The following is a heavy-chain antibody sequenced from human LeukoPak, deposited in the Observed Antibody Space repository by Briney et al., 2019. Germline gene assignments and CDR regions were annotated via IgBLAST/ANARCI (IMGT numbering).Heavy chain of an antibody. D-gene: IGHD3-9*01. V-gene: IGHV1-2*02. Sequence: ASVKVSCKASGYTFTGYYMHWVRQAPGQGLEWMGWINPNSGGTNYAQKFQGRVTMTRDTSISTAYMELSSLRSEDTAVYYCARGAHDILTGYYIYYFDYWGQGTLVTVSS. J-gene: IGHJ4*02. CDR2: INPNSGGT. CDR1: GYTFTGYY. CDR3: ARGAHDILTGYYIYYFDY.